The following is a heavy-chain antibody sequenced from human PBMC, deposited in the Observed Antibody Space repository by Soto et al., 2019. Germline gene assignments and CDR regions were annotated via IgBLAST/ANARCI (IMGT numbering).Heavy chain of an antibody. CDR2: IWYDGSKK. V-gene: IGHV3-33*01. CDR3: AREMPHVGYFDY. J-gene: IGHJ4*02. Sequence: GGSLRLSCAASGFTFSSYGMHWVRQAPGKGLEWVAVIWYDGSKKYYADSVKGRFTISRDNSKNTLYLQMNSLRAEDTSVYYCAREMPHVGYFDYWGQGTLVTVSS. CDR1: GFTFSSYG. D-gene: IGHD6-13*01.